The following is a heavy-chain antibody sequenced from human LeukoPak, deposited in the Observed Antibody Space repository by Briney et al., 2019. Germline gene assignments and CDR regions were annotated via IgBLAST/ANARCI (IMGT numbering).Heavy chain of an antibody. CDR3: ARVNAYQLLSAWSDP. J-gene: IGHJ5*02. V-gene: IGHV3-48*01. CDR2: ITSSSSTI. D-gene: IGHD2-2*01. CDR1: GFTFSSYS. Sequence: QPGGSLRLSCAASGFTFSSYSMNWVRQAPGKGLECISYITSSSSTIYYADSVKGRFTISRDNAKSSLYLQMNSLRAEDTAVYYCARVNAYQLLSAWSDPWRQGTLVTVSS.